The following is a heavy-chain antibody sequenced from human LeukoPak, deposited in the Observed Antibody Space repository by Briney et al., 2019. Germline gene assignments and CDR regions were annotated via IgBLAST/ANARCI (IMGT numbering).Heavy chain of an antibody. V-gene: IGHV4-59*01. CDR3: ARVSIAARPSFDY. J-gene: IGHJ4*02. Sequence: PSETLSLTCTVSGGSISSYYWSWIRQPPGKGLEWIGYIYYSGSTNYNPSLKSRVTISVDTSKNQFSLKLSSVTAADTAVYYCARVSIAARPSFDYWGQGTLVTVSS. D-gene: IGHD6-6*01. CDR1: GGSISSYY. CDR2: IYYSGST.